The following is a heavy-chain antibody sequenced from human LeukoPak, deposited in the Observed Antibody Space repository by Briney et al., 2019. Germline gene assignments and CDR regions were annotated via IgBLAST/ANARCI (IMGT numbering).Heavy chain of an antibody. Sequence: PGGSLRLSCAASGFTFSDYYMSWIRQAPGKGLEWVSYISSSGSTIYYAGSVKGRFTISRDNAKNSLYLQMNSLRAEDTAVYYCARILSSTSCCDYWGQGTLVTVSS. V-gene: IGHV3-11*01. CDR2: ISSSGSTI. CDR3: ARILSSTSCCDY. CDR1: GFTFSDYY. D-gene: IGHD2-2*01. J-gene: IGHJ4*02.